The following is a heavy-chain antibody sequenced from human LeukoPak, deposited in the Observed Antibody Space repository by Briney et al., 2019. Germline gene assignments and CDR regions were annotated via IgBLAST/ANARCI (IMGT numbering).Heavy chain of an antibody. Sequence: GGSLRLSCAASGFTISTYAMTWVRQAPGKGLEWVSVISGAGYSTYYADSVKGLFTISRDSSKSTLFLQMNSLRAEDTAVYYCAKDSDALWLAQQIRPRHDYGMDVWGQGTTVTVSS. D-gene: IGHD5-18*01. V-gene: IGHV3-23*01. CDR1: GFTISTYA. CDR3: AKDSDALWLAQQIRPRHDYGMDV. CDR2: ISGAGYST. J-gene: IGHJ6*02.